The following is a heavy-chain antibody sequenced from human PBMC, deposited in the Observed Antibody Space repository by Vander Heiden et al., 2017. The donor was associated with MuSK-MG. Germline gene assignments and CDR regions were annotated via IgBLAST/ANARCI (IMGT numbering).Heavy chain of an antibody. CDR1: GFTFSSYG. V-gene: IGHV3-30*18. J-gene: IGHJ6*02. Sequence: QVQLVASGGGVVLPGRSLRLSCTASGFTFSSYGLHWVRPAPGTGLEWVAVISYDGSNKYYADSVKGRFTISRDNAKNTRYLQMNSLRAEDTAVYYCAKELGGWNDVEDYYDGMDGWGQGTTGTVAS. CDR2: ISYDGSNK. CDR3: AKELGGWNDVEDYYDGMDG. D-gene: IGHD1-1*01.